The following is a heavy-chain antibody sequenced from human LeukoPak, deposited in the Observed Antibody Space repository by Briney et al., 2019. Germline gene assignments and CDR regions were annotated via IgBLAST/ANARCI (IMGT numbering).Heavy chain of an antibody. J-gene: IGHJ4*02. CDR2: IIQDGSVT. CDR1: GITFSNYY. D-gene: IGHD3-16*01. V-gene: IGHV3-74*01. CDR3: ATDDYRGLGY. Sequence: GSLRLPCLTSGITFSNYYMHWVRQVPGEGLVWVSHIIQDGSVTSYADSVKGRFTISRDNAKNTVYLQLNNLRAEDTAVYYCATDDYRGLGYWGQGTLVTVSS.